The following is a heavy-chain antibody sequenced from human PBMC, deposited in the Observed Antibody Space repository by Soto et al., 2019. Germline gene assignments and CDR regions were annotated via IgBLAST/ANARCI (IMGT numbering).Heavy chain of an antibody. CDR2: INPSSGGT. J-gene: IGHJ6*02. Sequence: ASVKVSCKASGYTFTGYYMHWVRQAPGQGLEWMGWINPSSGGTNYAQKFQGWVTMTRDTSISTAYMELSRLRSDDTAVYYCARARYCSSTSCQGAYYYGMDVWGQGTTVTVSS. CDR3: ARARYCSSTSCQGAYYYGMDV. V-gene: IGHV1-2*04. CDR1: GYTFTGYY. D-gene: IGHD2-2*01.